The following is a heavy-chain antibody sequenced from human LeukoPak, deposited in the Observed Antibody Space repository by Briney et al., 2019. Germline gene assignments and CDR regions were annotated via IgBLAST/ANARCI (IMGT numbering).Heavy chain of an antibody. CDR1: GFTFSTYS. V-gene: IGHV3-48*01. CDR3: ASEFFDY. CDR2: ISSSSSTI. J-gene: IGHJ4*02. Sequence: HSGGSLRLSCAASGFTFSTYSMNWVHQAPGKGLEWVSYISSSSSTIYYADSVKGRFTISRDNAKNSLYLQMNSLRAEDTAVYYCASEFFDYWGQGTLVTVSS.